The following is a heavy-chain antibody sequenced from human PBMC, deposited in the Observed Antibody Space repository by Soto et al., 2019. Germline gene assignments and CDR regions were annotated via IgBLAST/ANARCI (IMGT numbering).Heavy chain of an antibody. V-gene: IGHV1-18*01. J-gene: IGHJ6*02. Sequence: QVQLVQSGAEVKKPGASVKVSCKASGYTFTSYGISWVRQAPGQGLEWMGWINGYNGNTNHAQKLQGRVTMSTDTSTSTAYMELRSLRSDDSAVYYCARMGDVPYNYYGMDVWGQGTRVSVSS. CDR2: INGYNGNT. D-gene: IGHD3-16*01. CDR1: GYTFTSYG. CDR3: ARMGDVPYNYYGMDV.